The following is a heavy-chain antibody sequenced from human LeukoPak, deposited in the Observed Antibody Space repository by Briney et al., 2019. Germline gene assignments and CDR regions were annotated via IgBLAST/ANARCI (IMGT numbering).Heavy chain of an antibody. Sequence: GGSLRLSCAASGFTFSTYWMHWVRQAPGKGLAWVSRINGDGSSSTYADSVKGRFTISRDNAKNTLYLQMNSLRTEDTAVYYCTRNPGMDVWGQGTTVTVSS. J-gene: IGHJ6*02. CDR2: INGDGSSS. CDR3: TRNPGMDV. CDR1: GFTFSTYW. V-gene: IGHV3-74*01.